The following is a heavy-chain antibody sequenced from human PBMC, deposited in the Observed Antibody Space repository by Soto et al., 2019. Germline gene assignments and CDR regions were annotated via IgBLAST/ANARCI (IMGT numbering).Heavy chain of an antibody. CDR1: GGSISSGGYY. J-gene: IGHJ6*02. CDR2: IYYSGST. CDR3: ARGFRGVITSYYYYYGMDV. Sequence: PSETLSLTCTVSGGSISSGGYYWSWIRQHPGKCLEWIGYIYYSGSTYYNPSLKSRATISVDTSKNQFSLKLSSVTAADTAVYYCARGFRGVITSYYYYYGMDVWGQGTTVTVYS. V-gene: IGHV4-31*03. D-gene: IGHD3-22*01.